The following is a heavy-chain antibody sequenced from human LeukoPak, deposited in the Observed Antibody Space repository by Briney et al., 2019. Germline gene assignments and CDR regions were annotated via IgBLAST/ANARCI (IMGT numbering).Heavy chain of an antibody. D-gene: IGHD6-13*01. CDR3: ARHGIAAAGPGANAFDI. V-gene: IGHV4-59*08. CDR2: IYYSGST. J-gene: IGHJ3*02. CDR1: GGSIGNYC. Sequence: SETLSLTCTVSGGSIGNYCWSWIRQPPGKGLEWIGYIYYSGSTNYNPSLKSRVTISVDTSKNQFSLKLSSVTAADTAVYYCARHGIAAAGPGANAFDIWGQGTMVTVSS.